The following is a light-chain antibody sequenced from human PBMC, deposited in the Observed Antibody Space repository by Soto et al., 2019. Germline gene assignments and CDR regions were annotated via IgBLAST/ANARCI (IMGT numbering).Light chain of an antibody. Sequence: DVLVTQSPRALPVTLGQPASISCKSPQSLLYSDGNTYLHWFHQRPGQPPRRLIYRGSNRDSGVPDIFSGTGSDTDFPMKISRVEAEYAVVYYHLQGTHWPYTFGQGTKLEIK. CDR3: LQGTHWPYT. J-gene: IGKJ2*01. CDR2: RGS. V-gene: IGKV2-30*01. CDR1: QSLLYSDGNTY.